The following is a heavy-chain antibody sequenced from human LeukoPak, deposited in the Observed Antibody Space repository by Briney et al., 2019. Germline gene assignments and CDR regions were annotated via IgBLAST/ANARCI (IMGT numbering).Heavy chain of an antibody. CDR2: IKEDGSDK. V-gene: IGHV3-7*01. Sequence: GGSLRLSCAASGFTFSGYWMTWVRQAPGKGLEWVANIKEDGSDKYYVDSVKGGFTISRDNAKNSLYLQMNSLRVEDTAVYYCARGGWVPFDYWGQGTLVTVSS. D-gene: IGHD1-1*01. CDR3: ARGGWVPFDY. J-gene: IGHJ4*02. CDR1: GFTFSGYW.